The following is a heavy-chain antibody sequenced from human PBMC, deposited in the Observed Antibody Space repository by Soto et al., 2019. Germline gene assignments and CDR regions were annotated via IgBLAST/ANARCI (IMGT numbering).Heavy chain of an antibody. D-gene: IGHD3-22*01. Sequence: PSETLSLTCTVSGGSVSSGSYYWSWIRQPPGKGLEWIGYIYYSGSTNYNPSLKSRVTISVDTSKNQFSLKLSSVTAADTAVYYCARGSGVNYYDSSGYHGWGQGTLVTVSS. CDR1: GGSVSSGSYY. CDR3: ARGSGVNYYDSSGYHG. CDR2: IYYSGST. J-gene: IGHJ4*02. V-gene: IGHV4-61*01.